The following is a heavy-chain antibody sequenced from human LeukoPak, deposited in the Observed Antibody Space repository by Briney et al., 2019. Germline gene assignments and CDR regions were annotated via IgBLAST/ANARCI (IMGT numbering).Heavy chain of an antibody. J-gene: IGHJ4*02. Sequence: GRSLTLSCAASGFTFSTFTMHWVRQAPGKGLEWVSLILYDGSNKYYADSVKGRFTISRDNSNSKNTLYLQMNSLRVEDTAVYYCARDLGYTSGHPIDYWGQGILVTVSS. D-gene: IGHD5-18*01. CDR1: GFTFSTFT. V-gene: IGHV3-33*01. CDR3: ARDLGYTSGHPIDY. CDR2: ILYDGSNK.